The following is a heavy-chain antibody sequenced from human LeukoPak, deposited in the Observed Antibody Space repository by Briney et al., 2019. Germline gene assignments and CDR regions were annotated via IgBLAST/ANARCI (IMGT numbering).Heavy chain of an antibody. CDR2: MNPNSGIT. CDR3: ARGSSYYDILTGYYT. J-gene: IGHJ4*02. D-gene: IGHD3-9*01. Sequence: EASVKVSCKASGYTFTSYDINWVRQATGQGLEWMGWMNPNSGITGYAQKFQGRVTITRNTSISTAYMELSSLRSEDTAVYYCARGSSYYDILTGYYTWGQGTLVTVSS. CDR1: GYTFTSYD. V-gene: IGHV1-8*03.